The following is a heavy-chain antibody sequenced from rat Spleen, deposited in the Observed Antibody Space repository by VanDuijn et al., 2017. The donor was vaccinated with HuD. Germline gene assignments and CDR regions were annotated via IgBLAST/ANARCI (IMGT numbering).Heavy chain of an antibody. CDR2: ISSGGYNT. D-gene: IGHD1-1*01. J-gene: IGHJ2*01. V-gene: IGHV5S14*01. Sequence: EVQLVESDGGLVQPGRSLKLSCAASGFTFSDYYMAWVRQTPTMGLEWVASISSGGYNTYYRDSVKGRFTIFRDDAKNTQYLQMDILRSEDTATYYCARHPDYSNYFDYWGQGVMVTVSS. CDR3: ARHPDYSNYFDY. CDR1: GFTFSDYY.